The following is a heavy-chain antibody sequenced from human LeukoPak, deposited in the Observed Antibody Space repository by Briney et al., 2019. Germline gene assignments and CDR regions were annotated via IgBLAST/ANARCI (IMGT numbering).Heavy chain of an antibody. CDR3: ARVKSGWYGGVRPYFDC. J-gene: IGHJ4*02. CDR2: INHSGST. Sequence: SETLSLTCAVYGGSFSGYYWSWIRQPPGKGLEWIGEINHSGSTNYNPSLKSRVTISVDTSKNQFSLKLSSVTAADTAVYYCARVKSGWYGGVRPYFDCWGQGTLVTVSS. V-gene: IGHV4-34*01. CDR1: GGSFSGYY. D-gene: IGHD6-19*01.